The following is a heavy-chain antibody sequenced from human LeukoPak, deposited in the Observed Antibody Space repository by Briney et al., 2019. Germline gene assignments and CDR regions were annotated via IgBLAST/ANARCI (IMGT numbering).Heavy chain of an antibody. J-gene: IGHJ4*02. D-gene: IGHD3-22*01. CDR2: IKQDGSEK. CDR1: GFTFSSYW. CDR3: ARDRHYYYDSSGYSY. V-gene: IGHV3-7*01. Sequence: GSLRLSCAASGFTFSSYWMSWVRQAPGKGLEWVANIKQDGSEKYYVDSVKGRFTISRDNAKNSLYLQMNSLRAEDTAVYYCARDRHYYYDSSGYSYWGQGTLVTVSS.